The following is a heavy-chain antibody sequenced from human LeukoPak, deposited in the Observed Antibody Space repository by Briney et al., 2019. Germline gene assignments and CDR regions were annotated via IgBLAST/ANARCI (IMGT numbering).Heavy chain of an antibody. CDR1: GGSISNYY. Sequence: TASETLSLTCTVSGGSISNYYWSWIRQPPGKGLEWIGYIYNSGSTNYNPSLKSRVTISVDTSKNQFSLKLSSVTAADTAVYYCARRNPYYYALDVWGQGTTVTVSS. CDR3: ARRNPYYYALDV. V-gene: IGHV4-59*01. J-gene: IGHJ6*02. CDR2: IYNSGST.